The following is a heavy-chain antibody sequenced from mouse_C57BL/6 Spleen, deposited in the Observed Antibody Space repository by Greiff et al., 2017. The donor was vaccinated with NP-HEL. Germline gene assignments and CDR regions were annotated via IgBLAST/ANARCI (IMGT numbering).Heavy chain of an antibody. D-gene: IGHD1-1*01. J-gene: IGHJ1*03. CDR1: GYTFTSYW. V-gene: IGHV1-53*01. Sequence: QVQLQQPGTELVKPGASVKLSCKASGYTFTSYWMHWVKQRPGQGLEWIGNINPSNGGTNYNEKFKSKGTLTVDKSSSTAYIQLSSLTSEDSAVDYCAREDTTVVANWYFDVWGTGTTVTVSS. CDR3: AREDTTVVANWYFDV. CDR2: INPSNGGT.